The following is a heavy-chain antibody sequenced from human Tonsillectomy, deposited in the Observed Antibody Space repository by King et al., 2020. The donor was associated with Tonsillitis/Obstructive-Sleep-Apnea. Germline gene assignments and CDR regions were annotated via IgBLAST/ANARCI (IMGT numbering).Heavy chain of an antibody. V-gene: IGHV2-5*02. D-gene: IGHD5-18*01. CDR3: AHRDTAMVTFDY. CDR1: GFSLSTGGVG. CDR2: IYWDGDK. Sequence: TLQESGPALVKPTQTLTLTCTFSGFSLSTGGVGVGWIRQPPGKALEWLAVIYWDGDKHYSPTLDSKLTITKDTSKNQVVLTMTNMDPVDTATYYCAHRDTAMVTFDYWGQGTLVTVSS. J-gene: IGHJ4*02.